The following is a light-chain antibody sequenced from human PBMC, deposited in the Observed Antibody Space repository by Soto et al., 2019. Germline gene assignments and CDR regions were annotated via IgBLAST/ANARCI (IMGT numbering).Light chain of an antibody. Sequence: QSDLTQPASASGSPGQSIAISCTGTSSDVGGYDYVSWYQQHPDKAPKLMIYEVTKRPSGVSNRFSGSKSGNTASLTISGLQPEDEADYYCSSHTSGSTRVFGSGTKLTVL. V-gene: IGLV2-14*01. CDR3: SSHTSGSTRV. J-gene: IGLJ1*01. CDR1: SSDVGGYDY. CDR2: EVT.